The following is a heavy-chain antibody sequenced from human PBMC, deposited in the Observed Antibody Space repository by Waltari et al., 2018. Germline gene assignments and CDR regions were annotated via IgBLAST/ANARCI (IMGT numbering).Heavy chain of an antibody. CDR1: GDSVTSPYL. D-gene: IGHD2-15*01. J-gene: IGHJ4*02. CDR3: ARDRGRGLYLDT. Sequence: QLQLQESGPGLVNPSGTLSLSCAVSGDSVTSPYLWNWVRQSLQRGLEWIGQVHGSGRTNYSPSFASRITVSIDTSNNQFSLKLTAATAADTAVYYCARDRGRGLYLDTWGPGTLVTVSP. V-gene: IGHV4-4*02. CDR2: VHGSGRT.